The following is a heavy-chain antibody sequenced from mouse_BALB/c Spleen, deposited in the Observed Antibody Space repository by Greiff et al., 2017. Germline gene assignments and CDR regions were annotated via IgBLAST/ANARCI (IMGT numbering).Heavy chain of an antibody. J-gene: IGHJ2*01. CDR2: IRNKANGYTT. CDR3: ARDGGLDY. Sequence: DVHLVESGGGLVQPGGSLRLSCATSGFTFTDYYMSWVRQPPGKALEWLGFIRNKANGYTTEYSASVKGRFTISRDNSQSILYLQMNTLRAEDSATYYCARDGGLDYWGQGTTLTVSS. CDR1: GFTFTDYY. V-gene: IGHV7-3*02.